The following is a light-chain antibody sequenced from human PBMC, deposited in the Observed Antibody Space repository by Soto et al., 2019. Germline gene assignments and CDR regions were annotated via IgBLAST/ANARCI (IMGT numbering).Light chain of an antibody. CDR3: SSYAGSSNV. Sequence: QSALTQPPSASGSPGQSVTISCTGTFNDVGGYNYVSWYQQHPGKAPKVIIYEVYKRPSGVPDRFSGSKSGKTASLTVSGLQADDEAEYYCSSYAGSSNVFGTGTKLTVL. CDR1: FNDVGGYNY. CDR2: EVY. V-gene: IGLV2-8*01. J-gene: IGLJ1*01.